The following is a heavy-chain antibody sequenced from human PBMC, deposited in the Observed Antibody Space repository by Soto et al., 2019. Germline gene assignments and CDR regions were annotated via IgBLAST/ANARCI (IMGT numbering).Heavy chain of an antibody. Sequence: PSETLSLTFTVAGGSMCSYYWTWLRQSPGRGLEWIGYISYSGSTYYNPSLKSRVTISADTSKNQFSLRMNSMIAADTAVYYCARADPDASVGYWGQGTLVTVSS. CDR1: GGSMCSYY. CDR2: ISYSGST. J-gene: IGHJ4*02. CDR3: ARADPDASVGY. D-gene: IGHD2-15*01. V-gene: IGHV4-59*01.